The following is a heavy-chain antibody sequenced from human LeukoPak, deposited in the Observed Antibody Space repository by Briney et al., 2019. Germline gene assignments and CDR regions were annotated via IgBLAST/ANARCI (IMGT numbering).Heavy chain of an antibody. CDR2: IEGDGSST. D-gene: IGHD6-19*01. Sequence: GGSLRLSCAASGFTFRTYWMHWVRQAPGKGLVWVSRIEGDGSSTSYADSLKGRFTISRDNAKNTLYLQMNSLRAEDTAVYYCARDPSALAGFFDSWGQGTLVTASS. CDR3: ARDPSALAGFFDS. CDR1: GFTFRTYW. J-gene: IGHJ4*02. V-gene: IGHV3-74*01.